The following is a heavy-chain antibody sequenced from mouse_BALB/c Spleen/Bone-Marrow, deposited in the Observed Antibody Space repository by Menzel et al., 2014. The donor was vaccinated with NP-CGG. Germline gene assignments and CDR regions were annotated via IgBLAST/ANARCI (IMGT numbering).Heavy chain of an antibody. V-gene: IGHV14-3*02. CDR1: GFNIKDTY. CDR3: ANDWFAY. J-gene: IGHJ3*01. CDR2: IDPANGNT. Sequence: VQLKQSGAELVKSGASVKLSCTASGFNIKDTYMHWVKQRPEQGLEWIGRIDPANGNTKYDPKFQGKATITADTLSNTAHLHLSSLTSEDTAVYYCANDWFAYWGQGTLVTVSA. D-gene: IGHD2-3*01.